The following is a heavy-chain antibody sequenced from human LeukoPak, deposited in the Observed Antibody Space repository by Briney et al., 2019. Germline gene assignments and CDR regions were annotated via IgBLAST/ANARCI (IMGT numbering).Heavy chain of an antibody. V-gene: IGHV3-23*01. CDR1: GFTFSSYA. Sequence: GGSLRLSCAASGFTFSSYAMSWVRQAPGKGLEWVSAISGSGGSTYYADSVKGRFTISRDNSKNTLYLQMNSLRAGDTAVYYCGKWGGYDGPFDIWGQGTMVTVSS. CDR3: GKWGGYDGPFDI. D-gene: IGHD5-12*01. CDR2: ISGSGGST. J-gene: IGHJ3*02.